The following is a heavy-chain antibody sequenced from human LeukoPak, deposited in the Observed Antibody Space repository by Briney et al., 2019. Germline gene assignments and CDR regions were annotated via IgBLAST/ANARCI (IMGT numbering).Heavy chain of an antibody. V-gene: IGHV4-38-2*02. D-gene: IGHD3-22*01. CDR1: GYSISNGYY. CDR3: ARVSAMKAHYYDRSEGWFDP. Sequence: PSETLSLTCTVSGYSISNGYYWGWIRRPPGKGLEWIGTTYHSGTSYYNPSLKSRVTISVDTSKNQFSLKLSSVTAADTAVYYCARVSAMKAHYYDRSEGWFDPWGQGTLVTVSS. CDR2: TYHSGTS. J-gene: IGHJ5*02.